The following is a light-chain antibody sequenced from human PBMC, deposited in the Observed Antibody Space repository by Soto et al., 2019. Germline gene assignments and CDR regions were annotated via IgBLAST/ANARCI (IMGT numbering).Light chain of an antibody. Sequence: EIVLTQSPGTLYLSSGERDTLSCRASQSVRSNYLAWYQQKPGQAPRLLIYGASSRATGIPDRFCRSWSGTDFTLTISRLEPEDFAVYYGQQYASSPLTFGGGTKVEIK. CDR2: GAS. CDR1: QSVRSNY. J-gene: IGKJ4*01. CDR3: QQYASSPLT. V-gene: IGKV3-20*01.